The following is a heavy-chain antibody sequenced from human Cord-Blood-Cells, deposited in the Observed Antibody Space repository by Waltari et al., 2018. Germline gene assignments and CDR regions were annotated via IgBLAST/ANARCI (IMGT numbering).Heavy chain of an antibody. V-gene: IGHV3-74*01. CDR3: ARESGNWGAFDI. D-gene: IGHD7-27*01. CDR2: INSDGSST. CDR1: GFTFSSYW. Sequence: EVQLVESGGGLVQPGGSLRLSCAASGFTFSSYWMHWVRQAPGKGLVWVSRINSDGSSTSYADSVKGRFTISRDNAKNTLYLQMNSLRAEDTAVYYCARESGNWGAFDIWGQGTMVTVSS. J-gene: IGHJ3*02.